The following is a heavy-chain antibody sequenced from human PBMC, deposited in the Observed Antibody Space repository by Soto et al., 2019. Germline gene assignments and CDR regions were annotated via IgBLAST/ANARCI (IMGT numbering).Heavy chain of an antibody. V-gene: IGHV1-2*04. Sequence: ASVKVSCKASGYTFTSYGISWVRQAPGQGLEWMGWINPNSGGTNYAQKFQGWVTMTRDTSISTAYMELSRLRSDDTAVYYCARDDQPYSSSWPYYYGMDVWGQGTTVTVSS. J-gene: IGHJ6*02. D-gene: IGHD6-13*01. CDR2: INPNSGGT. CDR1: GYTFTSYG. CDR3: ARDDQPYSSSWPYYYGMDV.